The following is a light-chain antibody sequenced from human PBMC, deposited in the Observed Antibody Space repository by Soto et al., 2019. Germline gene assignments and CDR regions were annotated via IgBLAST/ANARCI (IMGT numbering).Light chain of an antibody. J-gene: IGKJ1*01. Sequence: DIQMTQSPSSLSAFVGDTVTITCRASQSISTFLNWYQQKPGKGPKLLIFAASVLESEVPSRVSGSGSGTDFTLTISSLQPEDFATYYCQQSFTTPWTFGPGTKVEIK. V-gene: IGKV1-39*01. CDR3: QQSFTTPWT. CDR2: AAS. CDR1: QSISTF.